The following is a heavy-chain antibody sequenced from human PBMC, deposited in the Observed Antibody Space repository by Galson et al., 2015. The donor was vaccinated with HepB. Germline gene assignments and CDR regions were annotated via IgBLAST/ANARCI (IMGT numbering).Heavy chain of an antibody. J-gene: IGHJ4*02. CDR3: ARVGGTGDFDY. V-gene: IGHV3-21*01. CDR2: ISSSSSYI. CDR1: GFTFSSYS. D-gene: IGHD2-15*01. Sequence: SLRLSCAASGFTFSSYSMNWVRQAPGKGLEWVSSISSSSSYIYYADSVKGRFTISRDNAKNSLHLQMNSLRAEDTAVYYCARVGGTGDFDYWGQGTLVTVSS.